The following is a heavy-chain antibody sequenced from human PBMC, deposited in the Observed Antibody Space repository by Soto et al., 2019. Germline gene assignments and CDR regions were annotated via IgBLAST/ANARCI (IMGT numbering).Heavy chain of an antibody. V-gene: IGHV4-59*01. J-gene: IGHJ4*02. CDR1: GGSISSYY. D-gene: IGHD2-15*01. Sequence: QVQLQESGPGLVKPSETLSLTCTVSGGSISSYYWSWIRQPPGTGLEWIGYIYYSGSTTYNPSLKSRVTISVDTSKNQCSRKLSSVTAADTAVYYWAREVVYYFDYGGQGTLVTVSA. CDR3: AREVVYYFDY. CDR2: IYYSGST.